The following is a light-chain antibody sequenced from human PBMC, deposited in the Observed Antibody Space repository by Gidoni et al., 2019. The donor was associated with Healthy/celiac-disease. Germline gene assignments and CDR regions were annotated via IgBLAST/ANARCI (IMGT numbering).Light chain of an antibody. J-gene: IGLJ1*01. CDR1: SSNIGSNY. CDR2: RNN. Sequence: SVLTQPPSASGTPGQRVTISCSGSSSNIGSNYVYWYQQPPGTAPKLLIYRNNQRPAGVPDRFSGSKSGTSASLAISGLRSEDEADYYCAAWDDSLSGFYVFGTGTKVTVL. CDR3: AAWDDSLSGFYV. V-gene: IGLV1-47*01.